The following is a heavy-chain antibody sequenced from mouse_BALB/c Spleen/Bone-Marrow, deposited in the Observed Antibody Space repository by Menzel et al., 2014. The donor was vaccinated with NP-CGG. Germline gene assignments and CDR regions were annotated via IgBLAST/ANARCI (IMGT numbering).Heavy chain of an antibody. Sequence: VQLQQSGAELVRPGSSVKISCKASGYPFSSYWMSWVKQRPGQGLEWIGQIYPGDGETNYNGKFKGNATLTADKSSSTAYMQLISLTSEDSAVYFCARKYGDYWGQGTTLSLSS. CDR1: GYPFSSYW. CDR2: IYPGDGET. V-gene: IGHV1-80*01. D-gene: IGHD2-10*02. CDR3: ARKYGDY. J-gene: IGHJ2*01.